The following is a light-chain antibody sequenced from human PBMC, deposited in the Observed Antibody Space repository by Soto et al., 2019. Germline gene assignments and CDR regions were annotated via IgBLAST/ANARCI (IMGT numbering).Light chain of an antibody. J-gene: IGLJ2*01. CDR3: ISHAGSSTL. V-gene: IGLV2-8*01. CDR2: EVN. Sequence: QSALTQPPSASGSPGQSVTISCTGPSSDVGGYNYVSWYQQHPGKAPKFVIYEVNKRPSGVPDRFSGSKSGNTASLTVSGLQAEDEADYYCISHAGSSTLFGGGTKLTVL. CDR1: SSDVGGYNY.